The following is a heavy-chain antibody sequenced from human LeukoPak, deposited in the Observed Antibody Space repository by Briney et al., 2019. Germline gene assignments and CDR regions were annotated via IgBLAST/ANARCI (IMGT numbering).Heavy chain of an antibody. CDR1: GHTFTSYG. CDR3: AARVEGHIDGFVIYYFDY. CDR2: ISAYNGNT. Sequence: ASVKVSCKASGHTFTSYGISWVRQAPGQGLEWMGWISAYNGNTDYAQKFQGRVTMTTDTSTGTAYMELRSLRSDDTAVYYCAARVEGHIDGFVIYYFDYWGQGTLVTVSS. D-gene: IGHD3-10*01. V-gene: IGHV1-18*01. J-gene: IGHJ4*02.